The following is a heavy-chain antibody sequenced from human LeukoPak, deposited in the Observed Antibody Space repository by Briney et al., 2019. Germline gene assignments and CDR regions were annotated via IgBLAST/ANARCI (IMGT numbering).Heavy chain of an antibody. CDR2: IYPGDSDT. CDR3: ARQVRAAAGAYYFDY. V-gene: IGHV5-51*01. CDR1: GYSFTSYW. D-gene: IGHD6-13*01. J-gene: IGHJ4*02. Sequence: GESLKISCKGSGYSFTSYWIGWVRQMPGKGLEWMGIIYPGDSDTRYSPSFQGQVTISADKSISTAYLQWSSLKASDTAMYYCARQVRAAAGAYYFDYWGQGTLVTVPS.